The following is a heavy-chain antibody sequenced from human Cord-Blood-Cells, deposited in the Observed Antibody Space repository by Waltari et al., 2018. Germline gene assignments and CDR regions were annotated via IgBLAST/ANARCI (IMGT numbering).Heavy chain of an antibody. D-gene: IGHD1-26*01. J-gene: IGHJ3*02. V-gene: IGHV3-30-3*01. CDR1: GFPFSSYA. CDR3: ARDRIVGATAFDI. Sequence: QVQLVESGGGVVQPGRSLRLSCAASGFPFSSYAIHWVRQAPGKGLEWVAVISYDGSNKYYADSVKGRFTISRDNSKNTLYLQMNSLRAEDTAVYYCARDRIVGATAFDIWGQGTMVTVSS. CDR2: ISYDGSNK.